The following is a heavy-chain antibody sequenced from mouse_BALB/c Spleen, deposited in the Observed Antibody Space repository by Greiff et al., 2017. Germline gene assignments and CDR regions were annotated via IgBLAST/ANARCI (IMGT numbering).Heavy chain of an antibody. J-gene: IGHJ2*01. CDR3: ARGGTTAPFDY. CDR1: GFTFSSYA. CDR2: ISSGGST. V-gene: IGHV5-6-5*01. D-gene: IGHD1-2*01. Sequence: DVQLQESGGGLVKPGGSLKLSCAASGFTFSSYAMSWVRQTPEKRLEWVASISSGGSTYYPDSVKGRFTISRDNARNILYLQMSSLRSEDTAMYYCARGGTTAPFDYWGQGTTLTVSS.